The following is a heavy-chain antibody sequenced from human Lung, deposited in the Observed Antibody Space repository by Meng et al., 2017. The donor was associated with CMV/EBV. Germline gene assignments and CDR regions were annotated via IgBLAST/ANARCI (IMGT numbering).Heavy chain of an antibody. CDR2: INPNSGGT. D-gene: IGHD3-10*01. V-gene: IGHV1-2*02. CDR1: GYTFTGYY. J-gene: IGHJ4*02. Sequence: ASVXVSCKASGYTFTGYYMHWVRQAPGQGLEWMGWINPNSGGTNYAQKFQGRVTMTRDTSISTAYMELSRLRSDDTAVYYCARAGYYYGSGSCDYWGQGILVTVSS. CDR3: ARAGYYYGSGSCDY.